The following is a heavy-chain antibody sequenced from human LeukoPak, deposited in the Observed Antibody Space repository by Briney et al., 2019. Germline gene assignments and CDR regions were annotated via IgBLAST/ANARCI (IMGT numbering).Heavy chain of an antibody. CDR3: ARQYDYVWGSYRATFDY. CDR2: IYYSGST. Sequence: PSETLSLTCTVSGGSINSSSYYWGWIRQPPGKGLEWIGSIYYSGSTYYNPSLKSRVTISVDTSKNQFSLKLSSVTAADTAVYYCARQYDYVWGSYRATFDYWGQGTLVTVSS. J-gene: IGHJ4*02. D-gene: IGHD3-16*02. V-gene: IGHV4-39*01. CDR1: GGSINSSSYY.